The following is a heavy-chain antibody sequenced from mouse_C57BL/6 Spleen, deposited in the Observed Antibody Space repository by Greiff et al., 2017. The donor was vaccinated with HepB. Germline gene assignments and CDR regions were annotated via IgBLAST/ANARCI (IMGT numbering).Heavy chain of an antibody. D-gene: IGHD1-1*01. J-gene: IGHJ3*01. Sequence: VQLKESGPELVKPGASVKIPCKASGYTFTDYNMDWVKQSHGKSLEWIGDINPNNGGTIYNQKFKGKATLTVDKSSSTAYMELRSLTSEDTAVYYCARSGYYYGSNAWFAYWGQGTLVTVSA. CDR2: INPNNGGT. CDR3: ARSGYYYGSNAWFAY. CDR1: GYTFTDYN. V-gene: IGHV1-18*01.